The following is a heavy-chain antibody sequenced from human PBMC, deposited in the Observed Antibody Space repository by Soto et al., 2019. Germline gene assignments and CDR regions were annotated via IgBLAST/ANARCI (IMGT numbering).Heavy chain of an antibody. V-gene: IGHV4-59*01. CDR1: GGSISSYY. D-gene: IGHD3-10*01. J-gene: IGHJ4*02. Sequence: PSETLSLTCTVSGGSISSYYWSWIRQPPGKGLEWIGYIYYSGSTNYNPSLKSRVTISVDTSKNQFSLKLSSVTAADTAVYYCARKSMVRGGYYFDYWSQGTLVTVSS. CDR3: ARKSMVRGGYYFDY. CDR2: IYYSGST.